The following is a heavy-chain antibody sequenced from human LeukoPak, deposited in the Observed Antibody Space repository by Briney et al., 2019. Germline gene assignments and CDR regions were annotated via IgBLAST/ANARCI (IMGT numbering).Heavy chain of an antibody. J-gene: IGHJ4*01. D-gene: IGHD3-10*01. V-gene: IGHV3-23*01. CDR3: ARGGGYGSGSHYYFDY. Sequence: GGSLRLSCAASGFTFSSYAMSWVRQAPGKGLEWVSAISGSGGSTYYADSVKGRFTISRDNSKNSLYLQMNSLRAEDTAVYYCARGGGYGSGSHYYFDYXXXXTXVTVSS. CDR1: GFTFSSYA. CDR2: ISGSGGST.